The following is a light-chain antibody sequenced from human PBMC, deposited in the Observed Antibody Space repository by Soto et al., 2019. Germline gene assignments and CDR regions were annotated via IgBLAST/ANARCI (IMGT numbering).Light chain of an antibody. CDR2: EVN. J-gene: IGLJ1*01. V-gene: IGLV2-8*01. Sequence: QSVLTQPPSASGSPGQSVAISCTGTSSDVGGYNYVSWYQQHPGKAPKLMIYEVNNRPSGVPDRFSGSKSGNTASLTVSGLQAEDEDDYYCSSNTGSSNVFGPGTKLTVL. CDR3: SSNTGSSNV. CDR1: SSDVGGYNY.